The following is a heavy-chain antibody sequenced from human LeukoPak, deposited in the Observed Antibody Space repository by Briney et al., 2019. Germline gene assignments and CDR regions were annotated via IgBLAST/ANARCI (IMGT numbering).Heavy chain of an antibody. CDR2: IIPIFGTA. D-gene: IGHD2-15*01. Sequence: ASVKVSCKASGGTFSSYAISWVRQAPGQGLEWMGGIIPIFGTANYAQKFQGRVTITADESTSTAYMELSSLRSEDTAVYYCALGYCRGGSCYAAFDIWGRGTMVTVSS. V-gene: IGHV1-69*13. CDR3: ALGYCRGGSCYAAFDI. J-gene: IGHJ3*02. CDR1: GGTFSSYA.